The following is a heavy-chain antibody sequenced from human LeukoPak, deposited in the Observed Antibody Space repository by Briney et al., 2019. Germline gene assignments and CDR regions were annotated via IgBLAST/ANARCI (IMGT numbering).Heavy chain of an antibody. Sequence: GGSLRLSCAACGFTFSSYDMHWVRQATGKGLEWVSAIGTAGDTYYPGSVKGRFTISRENAKNSLYLQMNSLRAGDTAVYYCARSPPDSIGFDYWGQRTLVTVSS. CDR3: ARSPPDSIGFDY. CDR2: IGTAGDT. CDR1: GFTFSSYD. V-gene: IGHV3-13*01. D-gene: IGHD2-15*01. J-gene: IGHJ4*02.